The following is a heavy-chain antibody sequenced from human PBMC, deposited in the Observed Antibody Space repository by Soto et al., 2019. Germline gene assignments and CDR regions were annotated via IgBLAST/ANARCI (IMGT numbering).Heavy chain of an antibody. CDR2: INHSGST. D-gene: IGHD6-6*01. Sequence: LALTCAVYGGSFSGYYWSWIRQPPGKGLEWIGEINHSGSTNYNPSLKSRVTISVDTSKNQFSLKLSSVTAADTAVYYCARTIAARPNFDYWGQGTLVTVSS. CDR1: GGSFSGYY. V-gene: IGHV4-34*01. J-gene: IGHJ4*02. CDR3: ARTIAARPNFDY.